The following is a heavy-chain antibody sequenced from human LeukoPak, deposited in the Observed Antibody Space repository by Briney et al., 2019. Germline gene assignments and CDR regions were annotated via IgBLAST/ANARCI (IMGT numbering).Heavy chain of an antibody. D-gene: IGHD6-19*01. Sequence: SETLSLTCTVPGDSLSSHFWSWIRQPPGKGLEWIGYIYGSGSTNYDPSLKSRVTISEDTSKNHFSLKLTSVTAADTAVYYCARNVGWYSHDSWGQGTLVTVSS. CDR2: IYGSGST. CDR1: GDSLSSHF. J-gene: IGHJ4*02. CDR3: ARNVGWYSHDS. V-gene: IGHV4-59*08.